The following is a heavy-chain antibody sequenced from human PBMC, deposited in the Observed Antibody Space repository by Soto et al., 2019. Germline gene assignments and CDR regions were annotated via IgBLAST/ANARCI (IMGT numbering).Heavy chain of an antibody. D-gene: IGHD3-10*01. J-gene: IGHJ5*02. CDR2: VYYSGST. Sequence: SETLSLTCSVSGGSISTYYWTWIRQSPGKGLEWIGYVYYSGSTDYNPSLRSRVTISVDTSKNQFSLELRSVTPADTAVYYCTREYNYGHNWFDPWGQGTLVTVSS. CDR1: GGSISTYY. CDR3: TREYNYGHNWFDP. V-gene: IGHV4-59*01.